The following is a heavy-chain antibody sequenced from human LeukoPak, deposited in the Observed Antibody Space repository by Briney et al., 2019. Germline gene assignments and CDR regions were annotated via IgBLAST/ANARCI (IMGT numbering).Heavy chain of an antibody. J-gene: IGHJ4*02. CDR2: ISYDGSNK. V-gene: IGHV3-30-3*01. CDR3: ARDRQYYYDSSGYSYYFDY. Sequence: GGSLRLSCAASGFTFSSYAMHWVRQAPGKGLEWVAVISYDGSNKYYADSVKGRFTISRDNSKNTLYLQMNSLRAEDTAVYYCARDRQYYYDSSGYSYYFDYWGQGTLVTVSS. D-gene: IGHD3-22*01. CDR1: GFTFSSYA.